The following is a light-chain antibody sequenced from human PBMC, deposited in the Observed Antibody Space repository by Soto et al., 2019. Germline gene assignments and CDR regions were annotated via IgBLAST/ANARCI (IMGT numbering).Light chain of an antibody. V-gene: IGKV1-39*01. CDR2: GAS. CDR1: QSIGTY. CDR3: QQRYSDPRS. Sequence: DIQMTQSPSSLPASVGDRISITCRASQSIGTYLSWYQQKPGKAPKLLIYGASSLQSGVPSSFSGSGSEKGFTLTICSLQPEDFATYNLQQRYSDPRSFGQGTKVEIK. J-gene: IGKJ2*01.